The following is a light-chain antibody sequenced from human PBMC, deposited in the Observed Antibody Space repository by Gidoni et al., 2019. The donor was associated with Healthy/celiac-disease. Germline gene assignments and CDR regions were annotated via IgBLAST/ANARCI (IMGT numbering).Light chain of an antibody. V-gene: IGKV1-39*01. CDR2: AAS. J-gene: IGKJ5*01. CDR3: QQSYSTPIT. CDR1: QSISSY. Sequence: DIQMTQPPSSLSESVGDRVTLTCRASQSISSYLNWYQQKPGKAPKLLIYAASSLQSGVPSRCSGRGSGTDFTLTISSLQPEDFATYYCQQSYSTPITFGQGTRLEIK.